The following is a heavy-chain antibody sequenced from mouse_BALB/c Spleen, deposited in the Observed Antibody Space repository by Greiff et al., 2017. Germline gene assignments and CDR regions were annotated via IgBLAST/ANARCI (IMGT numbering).Heavy chain of an antibody. V-gene: IGHV14-4*02. CDR3: NANDYDAVSYYYAMDY. CDR2: IDPENGDT. CDR1: GFNIKDYY. Sequence: VQLQQSGAELVRSGASVKLSCTASGFNIKDYYMHWVKQRPEQGLEWIGWIDPENGDTEYAPKFQGKATMTADTSSNTAYLQLSSLTSEDTAVYYCNANDYDAVSYYYAMDYWGQGTSVTVSS. D-gene: IGHD2-4*01. J-gene: IGHJ4*01.